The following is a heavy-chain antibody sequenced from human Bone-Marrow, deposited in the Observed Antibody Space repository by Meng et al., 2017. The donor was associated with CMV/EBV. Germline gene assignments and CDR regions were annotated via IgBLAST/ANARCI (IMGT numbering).Heavy chain of an antibody. CDR3: AKDCTRRGEWGLLGNQYYYGMDV. J-gene: IGHJ6*02. V-gene: IGHV3-30-3*01. CDR1: GFTFSSYA. CDR2: ISYDGSNK. D-gene: IGHD3-16*01. Sequence: SCAASGFTFSSYAMHWVRQAPGKGLEWVAVISYDGSNKYYADSVKGRFTISRDNSKNTLYLQMNSLRTEDTALYYCAKDCTRRGEWGLLGNQYYYGMDVWGQRTTVAASS.